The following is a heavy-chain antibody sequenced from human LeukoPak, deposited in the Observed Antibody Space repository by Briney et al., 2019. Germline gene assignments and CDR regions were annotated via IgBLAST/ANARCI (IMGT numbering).Heavy chain of an antibody. D-gene: IGHD6-13*01. Sequence: PGESLRLSCSASGFTFRNYVMRWVRQAPGKGLEFVSGINSDGGDIHYADSVKDRFIISRDNFKTTLYLQMSSLRPEDTAVYYCARDASAGTLDYWGQGTLVTVSS. CDR3: ARDASAGTLDY. V-gene: IGHV3-64D*09. J-gene: IGHJ4*02. CDR2: INSDGGDI. CDR1: GFTFRNYV.